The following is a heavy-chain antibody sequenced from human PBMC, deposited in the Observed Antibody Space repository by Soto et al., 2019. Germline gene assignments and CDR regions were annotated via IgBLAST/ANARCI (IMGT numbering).Heavy chain of an antibody. J-gene: IGHJ4*02. D-gene: IGHD3-10*01. CDR1: GFTFSSYA. V-gene: IGHV3-30-3*01. CDR3: ARASPYYYGSGTLGGFDY. Sequence: GGSLRLSCAASGFTFSSYAMHWVRQAPGKGLEWAAVISYDGSNKYYADSVKGRFTISRDNSKNTLYLQMNSLRAEDTAVYCCARASPYYYGSGTLGGFDYWGQGTLVTVSS. CDR2: ISYDGSNK.